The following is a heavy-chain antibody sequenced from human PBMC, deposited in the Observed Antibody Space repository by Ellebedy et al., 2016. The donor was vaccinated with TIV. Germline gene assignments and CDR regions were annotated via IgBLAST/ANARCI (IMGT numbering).Heavy chain of an antibody. V-gene: IGHV4-59*01. Sequence: MPSETLSLTCIVSDGSIGRYFWNWTRQPQGNGLECLGYIYYSRSTTYNPSLKSPVTISLDTSQNQFSLKLASVTAADTAGYYCARRGYFDLWGRGTLVTVSS. CDR1: DGSIGRYF. CDR3: ARRGYFDL. CDR2: IYYSRST. J-gene: IGHJ2*01.